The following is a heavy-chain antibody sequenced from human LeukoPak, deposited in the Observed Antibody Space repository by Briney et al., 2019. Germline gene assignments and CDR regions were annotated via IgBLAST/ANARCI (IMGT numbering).Heavy chain of an antibody. V-gene: IGHV4-39*07. CDR2: IYYSGST. CDR3: ARAVGIFDWLPLFDY. J-gene: IGHJ4*02. D-gene: IGHD3-9*01. CDR1: GFTFSSYE. Sequence: PGGSLRLSCAASGFTFSSYEMNWVRQAPGKGLEWIGSIYYSGSTYYNPSLKSRVTISVDTSKNQFSLKLSSVTAADTAVYYCARAVGIFDWLPLFDYWGQGILVTVSS.